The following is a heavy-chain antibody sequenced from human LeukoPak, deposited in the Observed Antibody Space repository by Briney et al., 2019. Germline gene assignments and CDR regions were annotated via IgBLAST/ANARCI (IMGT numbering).Heavy chain of an antibody. J-gene: IGHJ6*02. CDR3: ARRSPHNSYYGMDV. D-gene: IGHD1-20*01. CDR1: GYTFTGYY. Sequence: GASVKVSCKASGYTFTGYYMHWVRQAPGQGLEWMGWINPNSGGTNYAQKFQGRVTMTRDTSISTAYMELSRLRSDDTAVYYCARRSPHNSYYGMDVWGQGTTVTVSS. CDR2: INPNSGGT. V-gene: IGHV1-2*02.